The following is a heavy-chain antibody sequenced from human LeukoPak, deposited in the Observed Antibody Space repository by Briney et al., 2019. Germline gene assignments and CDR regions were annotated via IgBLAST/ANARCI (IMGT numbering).Heavy chain of an antibody. CDR3: ASRNYYDGSGYYYSFDY. CDR1: GGTFSSYA. Sequence: SVKVSCKASGGTFSSYAISWVRQAPGQGLEWMGGIIPIFGTANYAQKFQGRVTITADESTSTAYMELSSLRSEDTAVYYCASRNYYDGSGYYYSFDYWGQGTLVTVSS. CDR2: IIPIFGTA. J-gene: IGHJ4*02. V-gene: IGHV1-69*13. D-gene: IGHD3-22*01.